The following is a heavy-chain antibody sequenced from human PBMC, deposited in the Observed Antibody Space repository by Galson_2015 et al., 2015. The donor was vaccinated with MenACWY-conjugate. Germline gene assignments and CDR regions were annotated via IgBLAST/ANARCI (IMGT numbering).Heavy chain of an antibody. CDR1: GFTFSSYS. J-gene: IGHJ4*02. CDR3: ARAFSSTSHFDY. D-gene: IGHD2-2*01. Sequence: SLRLSCAASGFTFSSYSMNWVRQAPGKGLEWVSSISSSSSYIYYADSVKGRFTISRDNAKNSLYLQMNSLRAEDTAVYYCARAFSSTSHFDYWGQGTLVTVSS. CDR2: ISSSSSYI. V-gene: IGHV3-21*01.